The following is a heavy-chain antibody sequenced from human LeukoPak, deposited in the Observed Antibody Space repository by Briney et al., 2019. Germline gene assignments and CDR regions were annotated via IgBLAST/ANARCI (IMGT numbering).Heavy chain of an antibody. CDR2: ISGSGGST. J-gene: IGHJ4*02. CDR3: AKDFSNGDYGYNLVNFDY. D-gene: IGHD4-17*01. CDR1: RFTFSSYA. V-gene: IGHV3-23*01. Sequence: GGSLRLSCAASRFTFSSYAMSWVRQAPGKGLEWVSAISGSGGSTYYADSVKGRFTISRDNSKNTLYLQMNSLRAEDTAVYYCAKDFSNGDYGYNLVNFDYWGQGTLVTVSS.